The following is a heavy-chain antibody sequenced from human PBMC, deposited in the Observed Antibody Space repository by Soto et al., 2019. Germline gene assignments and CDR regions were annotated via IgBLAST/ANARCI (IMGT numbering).Heavy chain of an antibody. V-gene: IGHV1-2*04. Sequence: ASVKVSCKVSGYTLTELSMHWVRQAPGKGLEWMGWINPNSGGTNYAQKFQGWVTMTRDTSISTAYMELSRLRSDDTAVYYCARDGYCSGGSCHNNRFDPWGQGTLVTVSS. CDR3: ARDGYCSGGSCHNNRFDP. CDR1: GYTLTELS. D-gene: IGHD2-15*01. CDR2: INPNSGGT. J-gene: IGHJ5*02.